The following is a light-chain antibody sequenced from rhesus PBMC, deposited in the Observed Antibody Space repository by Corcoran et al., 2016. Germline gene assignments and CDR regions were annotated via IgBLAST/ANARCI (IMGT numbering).Light chain of an antibody. J-gene: IGKJ2*01. CDR3: IQYYNSTYN. V-gene: IGKV1-66*01. Sequence: DIQMTQSPSSLSASVGDTVTITCRASQGINLYLSWYQQKSGRAPKSLIYYASDLETGVPARFSGSGSWREYTLTIRILQPEDVATYYCIQYYNSTYNFGQGTKVEIK. CDR1: QGINLY. CDR2: YAS.